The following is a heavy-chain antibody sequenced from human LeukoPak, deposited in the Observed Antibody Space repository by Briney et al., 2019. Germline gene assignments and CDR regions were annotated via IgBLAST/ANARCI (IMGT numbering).Heavy chain of an antibody. Sequence: PGGSLRLSCAASGFTFSDYYMSWIRQAPGKGLEWVSYISSSGSTIYYADSVKGRFTISRDSAKNSLYLQMNSLRAEDTAVYYCARDDSGSYYGYYYMDVWGKGTTVTVSS. CDR2: ISSSGSTI. J-gene: IGHJ6*03. V-gene: IGHV3-11*01. CDR3: ARDDSGSYYGYYYMDV. CDR1: GFTFSDYY. D-gene: IGHD1-26*01.